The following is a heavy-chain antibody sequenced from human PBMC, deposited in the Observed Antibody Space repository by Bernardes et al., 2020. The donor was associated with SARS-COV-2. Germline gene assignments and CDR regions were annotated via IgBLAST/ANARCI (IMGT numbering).Heavy chain of an antibody. CDR1: GLTLSNYA. J-gene: IGHJ4*02. CDR3: AKDLHTSGWRSWVD. CDR2: ITSSGGSA. Sequence: GGSLRLSCAASGLTLSNYAMTWVRQAPGKGLEWVAAITSSGGSAYYADSVKGRFAITRDNSKNTLYLQMNSLRAEDTALYYCAKDLHTSGWRSWVDWGQGTLVAVSS. D-gene: IGHD6-19*01. V-gene: IGHV3-23*01.